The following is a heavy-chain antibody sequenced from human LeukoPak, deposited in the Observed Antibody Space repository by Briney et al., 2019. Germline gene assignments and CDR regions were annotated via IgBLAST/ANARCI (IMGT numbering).Heavy chain of an antibody. D-gene: IGHD4-17*01. J-gene: IGHJ4*02. CDR3: ARDQSPGGDYGTYIGY. CDR1: GGTFSSYA. V-gene: IGHV1-69*05. CDR2: IIPIFGTA. Sequence: GSSVKVSCKASGGTFSSYAISWVRQAPGEGLEWMGRIIPIFGTANYAQKFQGRVTITTDESTSTAYMELSSLRSEDTAVYYCARDQSPGGDYGTYIGYWGQGTLVTVSS.